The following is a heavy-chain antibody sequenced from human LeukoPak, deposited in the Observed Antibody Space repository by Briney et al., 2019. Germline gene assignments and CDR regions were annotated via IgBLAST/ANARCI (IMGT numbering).Heavy chain of an antibody. Sequence: GGSLRLSCAASGFTFSSYEMNWVRQAPGKGLEWVSSISSSSSYIYYADSVKGRFTISRDNAKNSLYLQMNSLRAEDTAVYYCARDKIVGATHFDYWGQGALVTVSS. CDR2: ISSSSSYI. V-gene: IGHV3-21*01. D-gene: IGHD1-26*01. CDR1: GFTFSSYE. CDR3: ARDKIVGATHFDY. J-gene: IGHJ4*02.